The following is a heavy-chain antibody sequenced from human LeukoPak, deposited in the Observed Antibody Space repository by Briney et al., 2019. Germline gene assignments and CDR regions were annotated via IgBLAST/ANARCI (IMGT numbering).Heavy chain of an antibody. Sequence: ASVKVSCKVSGYTLTELSMHWVRQAPGKGLEWMGGFDPEDGETIYAQKFQGRVTMTEDTSTDTAYMELSSLRSEDTAVYYCATFLTYYYDSSGYYLDYWGQGTLVTVSS. J-gene: IGHJ4*02. CDR2: FDPEDGET. V-gene: IGHV1-24*01. D-gene: IGHD3-22*01. CDR1: GYTLTELS. CDR3: ATFLTYYYDSSGYYLDY.